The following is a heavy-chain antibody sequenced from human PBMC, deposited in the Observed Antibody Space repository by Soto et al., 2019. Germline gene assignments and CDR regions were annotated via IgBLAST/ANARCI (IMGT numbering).Heavy chain of an antibody. D-gene: IGHD3-10*01. CDR1: GGSISTSSFY. J-gene: IGHJ6*02. Sequence: SETLSLTCTVSGGSISTSSFYWGWIRQPPGKGLEWIGSIYYSGSTYYNPSLKSRVTISVDTSKNQFSLKLSSVTAADTAVYYCARSVRGVMSYGVDVWGQGTTVTVSS. CDR3: ARSVRGVMSYGVDV. CDR2: IYYSGST. V-gene: IGHV4-39*01.